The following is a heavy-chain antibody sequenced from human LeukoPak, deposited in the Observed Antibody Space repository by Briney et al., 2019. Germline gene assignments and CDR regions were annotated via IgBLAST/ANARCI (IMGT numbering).Heavy chain of an antibody. CDR2: INPNSGGT. D-gene: IGHD3-9*01. CDR1: GYTFTGYY. CDR3: ASWNFGCLGGTACHY. J-gene: IGHJ4*02. Sequence: GASVKVSCKASGYTFTGYYMHWVRQAPGQGLEWMGWINPNSGGTNYAQKFQGRVTMTRDTSISTAYMELSRLRSDDTAVYYCASWNFGCLGGTACHYRGQGTLVTVSS. V-gene: IGHV1-2*02.